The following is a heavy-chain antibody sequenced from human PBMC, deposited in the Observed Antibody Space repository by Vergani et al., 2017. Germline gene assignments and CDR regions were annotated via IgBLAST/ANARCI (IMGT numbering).Heavy chain of an antibody. CDR1: GYTFTSYY. Sequence: QVQLVQSGAEVKKPGASVKVSCKASGYTFTSYYMHWVLQAPGQGLEWMGIINPSGGSTSYAQKFQGRVTMTRDTSTSTGYMELSRLRSEDTAVYYCARGEVGATRYFQHWGQGTLVSVSS. D-gene: IGHD1-26*01. V-gene: IGHV1-46*01. CDR2: INPSGGST. CDR3: ARGEVGATRYFQH. J-gene: IGHJ1*01.